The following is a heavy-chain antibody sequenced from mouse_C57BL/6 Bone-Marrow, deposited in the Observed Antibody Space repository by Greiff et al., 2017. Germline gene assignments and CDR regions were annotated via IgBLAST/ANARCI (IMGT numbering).Heavy chain of an antibody. CDR1: GFTFSDFY. D-gene: IGHD2-4*01. V-gene: IGHV7-1*01. CDR2: SRNKANDYTT. J-gene: IGHJ3*01. Sequence: EVKVVESGGGLVQSGRSLRLSCATSGFTFSDFYMEWVRQAPGKGLEWIAASRNKANDYTTEYSASVEGWFIVSRDTSQSILYLQMNALRAEDADSYYCAMDGFPSIGDYDDLFAYWGQGILVAVAA. CDR3: AMDGFPSIGDYDDLFAY.